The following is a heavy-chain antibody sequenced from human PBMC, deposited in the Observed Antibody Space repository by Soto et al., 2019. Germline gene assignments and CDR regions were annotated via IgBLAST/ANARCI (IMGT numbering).Heavy chain of an antibody. Sequence: GSLRLSCAASGFTLSTNDMHWVRQGTGKGLEWVAAVSYAGDTYYPGSVKGRFTVSRESAKNSLYLQMNSLTAGDTAVYYCAKDRGGSGTGIPSWLGMDVWGQGTTVTVSS. D-gene: IGHD3-10*01. CDR1: GFTLSTND. CDR2: VSYAGDT. V-gene: IGHV3-13*01. J-gene: IGHJ6*02. CDR3: AKDRGGSGTGIPSWLGMDV.